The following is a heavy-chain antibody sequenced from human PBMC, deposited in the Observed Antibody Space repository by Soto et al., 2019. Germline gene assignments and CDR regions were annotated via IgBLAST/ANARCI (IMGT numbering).Heavy chain of an antibody. J-gene: IGHJ4*02. CDR3: ARDGGIAARGKDY. D-gene: IGHD6-6*01. Sequence: GGSLRLSCAASGFTFSSYSMNWVRQAPGKGLEWVSSISSSSSYIYYADSVKGRFTISRDNAKNSLYLQMNSLRAEDTAVYYCARDGGIAARGKDYWGQGTLVNVSS. CDR1: GFTFSSYS. V-gene: IGHV3-21*01. CDR2: ISSSSSYI.